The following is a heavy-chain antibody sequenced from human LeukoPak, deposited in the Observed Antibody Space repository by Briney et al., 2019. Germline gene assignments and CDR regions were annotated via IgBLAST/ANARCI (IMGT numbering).Heavy chain of an antibody. CDR1: GFTFSIYA. CDR3: ARALDYYDSSGYQGFDY. D-gene: IGHD3-22*01. J-gene: IGHJ4*02. V-gene: IGHV3-48*03. CDR2: ISSSGSTI. Sequence: AGGSLILSCAASGFTFSIYAMNWVRQAPGKGLEWVSYISSSGSTIYYADSVKGRFTISRDNAKNSLYLQMNSLRAEDTAVYYCARALDYYDSSGYQGFDYWGQGTLVTVSS.